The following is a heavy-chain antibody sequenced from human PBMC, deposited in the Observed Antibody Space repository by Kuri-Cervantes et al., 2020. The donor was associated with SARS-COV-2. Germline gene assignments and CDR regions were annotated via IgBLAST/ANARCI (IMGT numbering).Heavy chain of an antibody. D-gene: IGHD6-13*01. J-gene: IGHJ5*02. V-gene: IGHV3-23*01. CDR1: GFTFSSYA. CDR2: ISGSGGST. CDR3: ARDERGYSSNWFDP. Sequence: GGSLRLSCAASGFTFSSYALSWVRQAPGKGLEWVSAISGSGGSTYYADSVKGRFTISRDNSKNTLYLQMNSLRAEDTAVYYCARDERGYSSNWFDPWGQGTLVTVSS.